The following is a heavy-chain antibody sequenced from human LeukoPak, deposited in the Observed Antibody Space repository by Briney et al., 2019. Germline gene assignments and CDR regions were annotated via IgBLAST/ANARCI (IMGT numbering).Heavy chain of an antibody. Sequence: GGSLRLSCAASGFTFSSYAMHWVRQAPGKGLEWVAVISYDGSKKYYADYVKGRFTISRDKSKNTQYLQMNSLRPEDTAVYYCARDVSAVGGLERPATLGYWGQGTLVTVSS. CDR3: ARDVSAVGGLERPATLGY. CDR2: ISYDGSKK. J-gene: IGHJ4*02. CDR1: GFTFSSYA. V-gene: IGHV3-30*04. D-gene: IGHD1-1*01.